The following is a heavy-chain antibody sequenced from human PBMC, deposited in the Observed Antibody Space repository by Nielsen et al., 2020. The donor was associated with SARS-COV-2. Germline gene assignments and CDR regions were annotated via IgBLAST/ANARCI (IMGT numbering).Heavy chain of an antibody. CDR1: GFTFDDYA. CDR3: AKDVAAAGTVY. CDR2: ISWNGGSI. J-gene: IGHJ4*02. D-gene: IGHD6-13*01. Sequence: SLRPPCAPSGFTFDDYAMHWVPQAPGKGLEWVSGISWNGGSIGYADSVKGRFTISRDNAKNPLYLQMNSLRAEDTALYYCAKDVAAAGTVYWGQGTLVTVSS. V-gene: IGHV3-9*01.